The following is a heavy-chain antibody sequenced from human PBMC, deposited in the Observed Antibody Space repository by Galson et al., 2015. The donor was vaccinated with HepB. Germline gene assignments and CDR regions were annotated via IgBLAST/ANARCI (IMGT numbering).Heavy chain of an antibody. CDR2: ISTGSTYK. J-gene: IGHJ4*02. Sequence: SLRLSCAASGFTFSDYYMSWIRQAPGKGLEWVSYISTGSTYKNYADSVKGRFTISRDNAKNSLYLQMNSLRAEDTAVYYCARVIYDDSSGPNDYWGQGTLVTVSS. CDR3: ARVIYDDSSGPNDY. V-gene: IGHV3-11*06. D-gene: IGHD3-22*01. CDR1: GFTFSDYY.